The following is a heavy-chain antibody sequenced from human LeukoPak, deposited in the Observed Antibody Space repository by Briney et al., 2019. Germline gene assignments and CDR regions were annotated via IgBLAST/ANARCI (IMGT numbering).Heavy chain of an antibody. J-gene: IGHJ3*02. D-gene: IGHD3-22*01. CDR2: INPNSGGT. V-gene: IGHV1-2*02. CDR3: ARAYYDSSGYLLDAFDI. Sequence: ASVKVSCKASGYTFTGYYMHWVRQAPGQGLEWMGWINPNSGGTNYAQKFQGRVTMTRDTSISTAYMELSRLRSDDTAVYYRARAYYDSSGYLLDAFDIWGQGTMVTVPS. CDR1: GYTFTGYY.